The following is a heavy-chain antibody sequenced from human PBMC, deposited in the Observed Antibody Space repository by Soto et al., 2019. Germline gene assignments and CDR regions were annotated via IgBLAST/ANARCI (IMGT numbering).Heavy chain of an antibody. J-gene: IGHJ4*02. CDR1: GFTLSNYW. Sequence: PGGSRRLSCAASGFTLSNYWMTWVRQAPGKGLEWVANINKDGSQKNYVDSVKGRFTIARDNGQNSLSLQINSLRVEDTAVYYCVRELGLAYWGQGALVTVSS. CDR2: INKDGSQK. D-gene: IGHD7-27*01. V-gene: IGHV3-7*03. CDR3: VRELGLAY.